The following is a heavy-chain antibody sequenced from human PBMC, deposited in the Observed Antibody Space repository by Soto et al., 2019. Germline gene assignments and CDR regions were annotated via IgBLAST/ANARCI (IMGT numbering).Heavy chain of an antibody. Sequence: PGGSLRLSCAASGFTFSSYWMSWVRQAPGKGLEWVANIKQDGSEKYYVDSVKGRFTISRDNAKNSLYLQMNSLRAEDTAVYYCARTPAAAYNWFDPWGQGTLVTVSS. D-gene: IGHD2-2*01. J-gene: IGHJ5*02. V-gene: IGHV3-7*01. CDR1: GFTFSSYW. CDR2: IKQDGSEK. CDR3: ARTPAAAYNWFDP.